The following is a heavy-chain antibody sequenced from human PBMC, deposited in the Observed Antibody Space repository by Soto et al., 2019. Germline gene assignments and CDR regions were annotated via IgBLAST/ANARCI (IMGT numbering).Heavy chain of an antibody. CDR3: AKACGGSCYFDY. Sequence: PGGSLRLSCAASGFTFSSYSMNWVRQAPGKGLEWVSSISSSSSYIYYADSVKGRFTISRDNSKNTLYLQMNSLRAEDTAVYYCAKACGGSCYFDYWGQGTLVTVSS. CDR1: GFTFSSYS. V-gene: IGHV3-21*01. D-gene: IGHD2-15*01. J-gene: IGHJ4*02. CDR2: ISSSSSYI.